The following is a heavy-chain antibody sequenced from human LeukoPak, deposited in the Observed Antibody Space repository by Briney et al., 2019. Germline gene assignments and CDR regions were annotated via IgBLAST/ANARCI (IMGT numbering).Heavy chain of an antibody. CDR3: AHGSYPLDAFDF. V-gene: IGHV1-2*02. J-gene: IGHJ3*01. CDR2: INPKSGGT. D-gene: IGHD1-26*01. CDR1: GYTFDGFY. Sequence: ASVTVSCKASGYTFDGFYLNWVRQAPGQGLEWMGWINPKSGGTTYAQKFQGRVTMTRGTSISTAYMELSSLGSDDTAVYYCAHGSYPLDAFDFWGQGTMVTVSS.